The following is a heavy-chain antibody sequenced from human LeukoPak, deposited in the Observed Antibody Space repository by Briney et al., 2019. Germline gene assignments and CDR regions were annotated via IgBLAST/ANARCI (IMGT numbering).Heavy chain of an antibody. Sequence: GGSLRLSCAASGFTFSSYAMHWVRQAPGKGLEWVAVISYDGSNKYYADSVKGRFTISRDNSKNTLYLQMNSQRAEDTAVYYCAREVRGVKVDYWGQGTLVTVSS. D-gene: IGHD3-10*01. CDR3: AREVRGVKVDY. J-gene: IGHJ4*02. CDR2: ISYDGSNK. CDR1: GFTFSSYA. V-gene: IGHV3-30-3*01.